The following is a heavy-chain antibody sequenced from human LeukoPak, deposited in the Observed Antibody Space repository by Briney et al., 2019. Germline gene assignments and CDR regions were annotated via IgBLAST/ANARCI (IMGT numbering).Heavy chain of an antibody. CDR3: ANGYSSSWYFDY. Sequence: GGSLRLSCAASGFTFSSYSMNWVRQAPGKGLEWVSSISSSSSYIYYADSVKGRFTISRDNAKNSLYLQMNSLRAEDTAVYYCANGYSSSWYFDYWGQGTLVTVSS. V-gene: IGHV3-21*04. CDR1: GFTFSSYS. CDR2: ISSSSSYI. J-gene: IGHJ4*02. D-gene: IGHD6-13*01.